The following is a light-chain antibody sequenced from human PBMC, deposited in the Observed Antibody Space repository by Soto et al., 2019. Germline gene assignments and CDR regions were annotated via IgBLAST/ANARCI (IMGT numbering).Light chain of an antibody. CDR2: DAS. CDR3: QQYKSFWT. CDR1: QSISSW. J-gene: IGKJ1*01. V-gene: IGKV1-5*01. Sequence: DIQMTQSPSTLSASVGDRVTITCRASQSISSWLAWYQQKPGKAPKLLIYDASSLESWVPSRFSGSGSGTEFTLTISSLQSEDFATYYCQQYKSFWTFGQGTKV.